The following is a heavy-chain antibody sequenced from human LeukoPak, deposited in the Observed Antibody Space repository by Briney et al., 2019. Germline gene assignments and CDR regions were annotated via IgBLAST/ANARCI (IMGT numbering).Heavy chain of an antibody. CDR3: ARGGGYSGWYYY. CDR2: IYYSGST. J-gene: IGHJ4*02. CDR1: GGSISSYY. Sequence: SETLSLTCTVSGGSISSYYWSWIRQPPGMGLEWIGYIYYSGSTNYNPSLKSRVTISVDTSKNQFSLKLSSVTAADTAVYYCARGGGYSGWYYYWGQGTLVTVSS. V-gene: IGHV4-59*01. D-gene: IGHD6-19*01.